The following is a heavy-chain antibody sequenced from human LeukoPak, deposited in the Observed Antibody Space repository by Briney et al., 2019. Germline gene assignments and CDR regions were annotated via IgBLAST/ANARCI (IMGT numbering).Heavy chain of an antibody. Sequence: PSQTLSLTCTVSGGSISSGGYYWSWIRQHPGKGLEWIGYIYYSGSTYYNPSLKSRVTISVDTSKNQFSLKLSSVTAADTAVYYCARESRASIFGVYGGYYYYMDVWGKGTTVTVSS. CDR3: ARESRASIFGVYGGYYYYMDV. V-gene: IGHV4-31*03. J-gene: IGHJ6*03. CDR1: GGSISSGGYY. D-gene: IGHD3-3*01. CDR2: IYYSGST.